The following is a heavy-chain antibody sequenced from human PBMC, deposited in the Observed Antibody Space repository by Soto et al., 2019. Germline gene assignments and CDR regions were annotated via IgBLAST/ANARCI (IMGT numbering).Heavy chain of an antibody. J-gene: IGHJ4*02. Sequence: EVHLVESGGGFVKPGGSLRLSCAASGLIFNTAWMSWVRHAPGKGLEWIGRIKSKNNGGTTDYAAPVKGRFTISRDDSKNTLYLRMNSLKTEDTAVYYCTSDFITTRDWGQGTLVTVSS. CDR3: TSDFITTRD. CDR2: IKSKNNGGTT. CDR1: GLIFNTAW. D-gene: IGHD1-1*01. V-gene: IGHV3-15*01.